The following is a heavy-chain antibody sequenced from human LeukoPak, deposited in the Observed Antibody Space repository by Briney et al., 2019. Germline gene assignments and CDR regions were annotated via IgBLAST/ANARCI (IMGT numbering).Heavy chain of an antibody. J-gene: IGHJ4*02. Sequence: ASVKVSCKPSGDTSDNFALCWVRQAPGQGLEWMGWINPNSGGTNYAQKFQGRVTMTRDTSITTAYMELSRLTSDDTAVYYCARDTGFPFFDYWGQGSLVTVSS. CDR1: GDTSDNFA. CDR2: INPNSGGT. V-gene: IGHV1-2*02. CDR3: ARDTGFPFFDY.